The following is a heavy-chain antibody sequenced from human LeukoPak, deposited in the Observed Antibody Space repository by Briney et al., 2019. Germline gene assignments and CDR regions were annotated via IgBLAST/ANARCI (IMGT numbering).Heavy chain of an antibody. V-gene: IGHV4-59*01. D-gene: IGHD5-18*01. CDR2: IYYSGST. Sequence: SETLSLTCTVSGGSISSYYWSWIRQPPGKGLEWIGYIYYSGSTNYNPSLKSRVTISVDTSKNQFSLKLSSVTAADTAVYYCARVKDTAMVGYYYYYMDVWGKGTTVTVSS. CDR1: GGSISSYY. J-gene: IGHJ6*03. CDR3: ARVKDTAMVGYYYYYMDV.